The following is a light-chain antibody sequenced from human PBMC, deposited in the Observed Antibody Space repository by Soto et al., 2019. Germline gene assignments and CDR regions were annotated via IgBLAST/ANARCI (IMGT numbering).Light chain of an antibody. CDR2: PAS. V-gene: IGKV1-5*01. CDR1: QSIDRW. Sequence: DIQMTQSPSTQTQPVLDRVTITCRSSQSIDRWLAWYQQRPGKAPKLLIYPASSLETGPQSRFSGSGSGTEFTLTISRLQPDDFATYYCQHYNSSGTFGQGTKVDI. CDR3: QHYNSSGT. J-gene: IGKJ1*01.